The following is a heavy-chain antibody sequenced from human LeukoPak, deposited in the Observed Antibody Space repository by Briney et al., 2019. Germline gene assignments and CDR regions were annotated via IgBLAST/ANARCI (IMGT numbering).Heavy chain of an antibody. V-gene: IGHV4-38-2*02. Sequence: PSETLSLTCTVSGYSISSGYYWGWIRQPPGKGLEWIGSIYHSGSTYYNPSLKSRVTISVDTSKNQFSLKLSSVTAADTAVYYCARGGVVHYDILTGQIDYWGQGTLVTVSS. CDR3: ARGGVVHYDILTGQIDY. CDR1: GYSISSGYY. CDR2: IYHSGST. D-gene: IGHD3-9*01. J-gene: IGHJ4*02.